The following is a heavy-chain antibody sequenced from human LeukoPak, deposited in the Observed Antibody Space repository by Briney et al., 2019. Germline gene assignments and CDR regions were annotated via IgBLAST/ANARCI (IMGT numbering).Heavy chain of an antibody. CDR2: IYYSGST. J-gene: IGHJ6*02. V-gene: IGHV4-30-4*01. Sequence: PSQTLSLTCTVSGGSINSGDYYWSWIRQPPGKGLEWIGYIYYSGSTNYNPSLKSRVTISVDTSKNQFSLKLSSVTAADTAVYYCARQHQQPAGGYYYGMDVWGQGTTVTVSS. CDR1: GGSINSGDYY. D-gene: IGHD6-13*01. CDR3: ARQHQQPAGGYYYGMDV.